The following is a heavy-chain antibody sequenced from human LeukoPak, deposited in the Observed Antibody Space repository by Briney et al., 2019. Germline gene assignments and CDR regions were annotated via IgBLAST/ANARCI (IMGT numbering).Heavy chain of an antibody. V-gene: IGHV1-18*01. Sequence: EASVKVSCKASGYMFAVFGITWVRQAPGQGLEWMGGIRVHNGDTNYAQKFQGRLTMTTDTSATTAYMELRSLKSDDTAVYYCARDRYDVGVAFDFWGQGTMVTVSS. D-gene: IGHD3-9*01. CDR3: ARDRYDVGVAFDF. J-gene: IGHJ3*01. CDR2: IRVHNGDT. CDR1: GYMFAVFG.